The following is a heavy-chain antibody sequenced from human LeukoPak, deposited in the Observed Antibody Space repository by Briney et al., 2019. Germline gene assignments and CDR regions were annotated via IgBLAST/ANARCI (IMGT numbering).Heavy chain of an antibody. D-gene: IGHD6-19*01. CDR2: ISGSGGST. V-gene: IGHV3-23*01. CDR3: AKDRIAVAGWPDY. CDR1: GFTFDDYG. Sequence: GGSLRLSCAASGFTFDDYGMSWVRQAPGKGLEWVSAISGSGGSTYYADSVKGRFTISRDNSKNTLYLQMNSLRAEDTAVYYCAKDRIAVAGWPDYWGQGTLVTVSS. J-gene: IGHJ4*02.